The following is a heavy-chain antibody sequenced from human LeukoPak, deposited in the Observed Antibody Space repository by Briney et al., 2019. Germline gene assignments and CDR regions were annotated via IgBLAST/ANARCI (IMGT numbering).Heavy chain of an antibody. CDR2: IYYSGST. Sequence: SETLPLTCTVSGGSISSYYWSWIRQPPGKGLEWIGYIYYSGSTNYNPSLKSRVTISVDTSKNQFSLKLSSVTAADTAVYYCARHPLPRYCSGGSCYSVNYFDYWGQGTLVTVSS. CDR1: GGSISSYY. J-gene: IGHJ4*02. D-gene: IGHD2-15*01. V-gene: IGHV4-59*08. CDR3: ARHPLPRYCSGGSCYSVNYFDY.